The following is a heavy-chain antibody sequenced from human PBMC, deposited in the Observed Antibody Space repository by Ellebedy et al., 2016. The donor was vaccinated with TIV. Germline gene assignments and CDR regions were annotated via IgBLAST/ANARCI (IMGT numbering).Heavy chain of an antibody. CDR1: GFTFSSYS. CDR2: ISSSSSTI. J-gene: IGHJ4*02. V-gene: IGHV3-48*01. Sequence: GESLKISCAASGFTFSSYSMNWVRQAPGKGLEWVSYISSSSSTIYYAESVMGRFTISRDNAKNSLYLQMNSLRAEDTAVYYCARDLDDSSGYYYPMIDYWGQGTLVTVSS. D-gene: IGHD3-22*01. CDR3: ARDLDDSSGYYYPMIDY.